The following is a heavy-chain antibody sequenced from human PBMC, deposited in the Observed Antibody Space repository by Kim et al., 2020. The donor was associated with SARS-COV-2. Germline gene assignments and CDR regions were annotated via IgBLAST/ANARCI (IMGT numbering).Heavy chain of an antibody. D-gene: IGHD1-26*01. Sequence: DSVKGRVTISRDNAKNSLYLQMNSLRAEDTALYYCAKDMRYAIVGAFDYWGQGTLVTVSS. CDR3: AKDMRYAIVGAFDY. J-gene: IGHJ4*02. V-gene: IGHV3-9*01.